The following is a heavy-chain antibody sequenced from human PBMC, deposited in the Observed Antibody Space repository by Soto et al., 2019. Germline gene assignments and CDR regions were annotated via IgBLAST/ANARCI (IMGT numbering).Heavy chain of an antibody. J-gene: IGHJ4*02. Sequence: KPGWSLRLSCAASVFPLEKYGMTWARQPPGQGLEWVSSISFSGDYIYYADSVKGGFTSSRDNARNSLYLQMDRLGVVDTALYVCGLAAYNWNHEYWGQGTQVTVSS. CDR2: ISFSGDYI. CDR3: GLAAYNWNHEY. D-gene: IGHD1-20*01. V-gene: IGHV3-21*01. CDR1: VFPLEKYG.